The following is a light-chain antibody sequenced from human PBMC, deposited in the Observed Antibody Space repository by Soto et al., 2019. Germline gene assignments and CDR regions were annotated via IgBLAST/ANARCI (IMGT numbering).Light chain of an antibody. CDR2: DDS. V-gene: IGLV3-21*02. CDR1: DIGSES. CDR3: PVGERSCGLSQVG. J-gene: IGLJ2*01. Sequence: SSELTQPPSVSVAPGQTARITCGGSDIGSESVHWYQQKPGQAPVLVVYDDSGRPSGIPERLSGSNHGNTATLTISRVEVGDGAELQCPVGERSCGLSQVGFGGGTKVTVL.